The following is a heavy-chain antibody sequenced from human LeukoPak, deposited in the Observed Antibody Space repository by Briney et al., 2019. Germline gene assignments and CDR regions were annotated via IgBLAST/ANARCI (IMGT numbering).Heavy chain of an antibody. V-gene: IGHV3-21*01. Sequence: GGSLRLSCAASRFTFSSYSMNWVPQAPGKGLEWVSSISSSSDYIYYADSVKGRFTISRDNARNSLYLQMNSLRVEDTAVYYCARGTEYGWLDPWGQGTLVTVSS. J-gene: IGHJ5*02. D-gene: IGHD2/OR15-2a*01. CDR3: ARGTEYGWLDP. CDR2: ISSSSDYI. CDR1: RFTFSSYS.